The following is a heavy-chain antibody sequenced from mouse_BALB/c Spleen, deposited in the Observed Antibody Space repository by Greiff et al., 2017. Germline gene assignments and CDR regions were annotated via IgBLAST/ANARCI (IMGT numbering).Heavy chain of an antibody. D-gene: IGHD4-1*01. CDR2: IYPGDGDT. V-gene: IGHV1-87*01. Sequence: VQLQQSGAELARPGASVKLSCQASGYTFTSYRMPWVKQRPGQGLEWIGAIYPGDGDTRYTQKFKGKATLTADKSSSTAYMQLSSFASEDSAVYYCARTGVQFYFAYWGQGTTLTVS. J-gene: IGHJ2*01. CDR3: ARTGVQFYFAY. CDR1: GYTFTSYR.